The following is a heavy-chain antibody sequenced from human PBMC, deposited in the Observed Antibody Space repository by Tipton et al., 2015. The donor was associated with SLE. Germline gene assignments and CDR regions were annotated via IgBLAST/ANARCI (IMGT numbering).Heavy chain of an antibody. D-gene: IGHD1-20*01. CDR1: GYSLTSYD. CDR2: MNPNSGNT. CDR3: TSAPDNWNLIAWGYNYGMDV. Sequence: QLVQSGAEVKKPGASVKVSCKASGYSLTSYDINWVRQATGQGLEWMGWMNPNSGNTGYVQKFQGRVTMTRNTSISTAYLELNSLQTEDTAVYYCTSAPDNWNLIAWGYNYGMDVWGQGTTVTVS. J-gene: IGHJ6*02. V-gene: IGHV1-8*01.